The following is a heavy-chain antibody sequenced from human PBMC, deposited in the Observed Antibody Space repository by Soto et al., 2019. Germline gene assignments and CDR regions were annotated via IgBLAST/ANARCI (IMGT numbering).Heavy chain of an antibody. D-gene: IGHD3-3*01. V-gene: IGHV5-51*01. CDR3: ARGGVSTRTFDY. J-gene: IGHJ4*02. CDR2: IYPSDSDT. Sequence: GQSLKIACKGSGYNFAGYWIAWVRQMPGKGLELMGIIYPSDSDTRYRPSFQGQVTISADKSISSAYLQWSSLRASDTAMYYCARGGVSTRTFDYWGQGTPVTVSS. CDR1: GYNFAGYW.